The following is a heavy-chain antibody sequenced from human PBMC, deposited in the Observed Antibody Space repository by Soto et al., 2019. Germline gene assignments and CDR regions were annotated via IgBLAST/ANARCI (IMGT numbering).Heavy chain of an antibody. CDR3: ARDGGPDYYDSSGYYLDAFDI. D-gene: IGHD3-22*01. Sequence: GASVKVSCKASGGTFSSCAISWVRQAHGQGLEWMGGIIPIFGTANYAQKFQGRVTITADESTSTAYMELSSLRSEDTAVYYCARDGGPDYYDSSGYYLDAFDIWGQGTMVTVSS. V-gene: IGHV1-69*13. J-gene: IGHJ3*02. CDR2: IIPIFGTA. CDR1: GGTFSSCA.